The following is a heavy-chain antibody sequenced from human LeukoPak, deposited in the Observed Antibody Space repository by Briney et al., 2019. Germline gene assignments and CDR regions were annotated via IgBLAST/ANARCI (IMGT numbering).Heavy chain of an antibody. D-gene: IGHD4-17*01. CDR3: ARDYYGDYMAYWFDP. V-gene: IGHV1-2*02. J-gene: IGHJ5*02. Sequence: ASVKVSCKASGYTFTDYYMHWVRQAPGQGLEWMGWINPNSGGTNFAQKFQGRVTMTRDTSISTVYMDLSRLTSDDTAVYYCARDYYGDYMAYWFDPWGQGTLVTVSS. CDR2: INPNSGGT. CDR1: GYTFTDYY.